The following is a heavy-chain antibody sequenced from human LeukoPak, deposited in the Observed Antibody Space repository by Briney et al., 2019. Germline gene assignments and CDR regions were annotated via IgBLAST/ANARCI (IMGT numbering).Heavy chain of an antibody. CDR3: ARRGFSSSWYHPNGGNWFDP. Sequence: SETLSLTCTVSGGSIRSSSYYWGWIRRPPGKGLEWIGSIYYSGSTYYNPSLKSRVTISVDTSKNQFSLKLSSVTAADTAVYYCARRGFSSSWYHPNGGNWFDPWGQGTLVTVSS. CDR1: GGSIRSSSYY. CDR2: IYYSGST. D-gene: IGHD6-13*01. J-gene: IGHJ5*02. V-gene: IGHV4-39*01.